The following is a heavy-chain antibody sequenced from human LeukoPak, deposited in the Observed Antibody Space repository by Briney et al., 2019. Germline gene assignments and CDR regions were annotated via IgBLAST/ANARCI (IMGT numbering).Heavy chain of an antibody. Sequence: GGSLRLSCAASGFTFSSYSMNWVRQAPGKGLEWVSYISSSSSTIYYADSVKGRFTISRDNAKNSLYLQMNSLKTDDTAVYYCARGLGGTGARYFDYWGQGTLVTVSS. CDR2: ISSSSSTI. CDR1: GFTFSSYS. J-gene: IGHJ4*02. D-gene: IGHD3/OR15-3a*01. V-gene: IGHV3-48*04. CDR3: ARGLGGTGARYFDY.